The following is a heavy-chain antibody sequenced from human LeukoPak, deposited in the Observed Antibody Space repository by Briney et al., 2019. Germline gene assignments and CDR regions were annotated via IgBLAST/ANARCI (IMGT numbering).Heavy chain of an antibody. CDR3: ASRVMAVNGFDI. J-gene: IGHJ3*02. V-gene: IGHV3-74*01. D-gene: IGHD3-16*01. CDR2: ISTYGSTT. Sequence: PGGSLRLSXAASGFTFSSSWMHWVRQAPGKGLEWVSRISTYGSTTTYADSVKGRFTISRDNAENTLYLQMNSLRAEDTAVYYCASRVMAVNGFDIWGQGTMVTVSS. CDR1: GFTFSSSW.